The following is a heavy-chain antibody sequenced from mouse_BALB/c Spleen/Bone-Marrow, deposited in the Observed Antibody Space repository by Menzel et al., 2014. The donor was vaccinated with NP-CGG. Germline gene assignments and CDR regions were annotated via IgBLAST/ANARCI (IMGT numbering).Heavy chain of an antibody. J-gene: IGHJ4*01. CDR3: TRRYEIYYAMDY. V-gene: IGHV1S22*01. CDR2: IYPGSGST. CDR1: GYTFTSYW. Sequence: LQQSGSELVRPGASVKLSCKASGYTFTSYWMHWVKQRPGLGLEWIGNIYPGSGSTNYDEKFKSKATLTVDTSSSTAYMQLSSLTSEDSAVYYCTRRYEIYYAMDYWGQGTSVTVSS. D-gene: IGHD2-14*01.